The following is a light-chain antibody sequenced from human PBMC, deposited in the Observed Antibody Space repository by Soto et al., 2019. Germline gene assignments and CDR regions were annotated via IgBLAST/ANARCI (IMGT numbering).Light chain of an antibody. CDR1: RDISKY. Sequence: DIQMTQSPPSLSASVGDRVTITCQASRDISKYLNWYLQKPGKAPKILIYDASNLETGVPSRFSGNGSGTDFTFTISRLQPEDVATYYCQQCDNLPLTFGGGTKVDI. J-gene: IGKJ4*01. CDR2: DAS. V-gene: IGKV1-33*01. CDR3: QQCDNLPLT.